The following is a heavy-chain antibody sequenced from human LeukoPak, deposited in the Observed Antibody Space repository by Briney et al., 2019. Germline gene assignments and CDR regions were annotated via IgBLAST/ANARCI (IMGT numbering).Heavy chain of an antibody. CDR2: IYTGNST. CDR1: GFTINTNY. CDR3: VGCHSESPAP. J-gene: IGHJ5*02. Sequence: GGSLRLSCAASGFTINTNYMSWVRQAPGKGLEWVSGIYTGNSTSYADSVRGRFTISRDNSKNTFYLQMNSLRAEDTAVYYCVGCHSESPAPWGQGTLVTVSS. V-gene: IGHV3-53*01. D-gene: IGHD3-10*01.